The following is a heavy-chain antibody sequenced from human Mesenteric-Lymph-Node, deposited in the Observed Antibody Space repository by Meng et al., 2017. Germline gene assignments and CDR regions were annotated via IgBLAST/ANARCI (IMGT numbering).Heavy chain of an antibody. J-gene: IGHJ4*02. V-gene: IGHV3-7*01. Sequence: GESLKISCAASGFTFSNYWMNWVRQAPGKGLEWVANIKQDGSEKYYVDSVKGRFTISRDNAKNSLYLQMNSLRAEDTAVYYCAREADSGSYSDYWGQGTLVTVSS. CDR1: GFTFSNYW. D-gene: IGHD1-26*01. CDR3: AREADSGSYSDY. CDR2: IKQDGSEK.